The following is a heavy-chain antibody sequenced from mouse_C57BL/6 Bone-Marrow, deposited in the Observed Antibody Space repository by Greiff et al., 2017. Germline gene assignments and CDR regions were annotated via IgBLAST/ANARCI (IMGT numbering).Heavy chain of an antibody. V-gene: IGHV5-6*01. J-gene: IGHJ1*03. D-gene: IGHD1-1*01. CDR3: ARLFITTVVEAGYFDV. CDR1: GFTFSSYG. Sequence: EVQRVESGGDLVKPGGSLKLSCAASGFTFSSYGMSWVRQTPDKRLEWVATISSGGSYTYYPDSVKGRVTISRDNAKNTLYLQMSSLKSEDTAMYYCARLFITTVVEAGYFDVWGTGTTVTVSS. CDR2: ISSGGSYT.